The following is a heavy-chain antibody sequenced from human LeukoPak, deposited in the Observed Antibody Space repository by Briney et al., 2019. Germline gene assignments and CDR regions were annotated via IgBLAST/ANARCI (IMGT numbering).Heavy chain of an antibody. V-gene: IGHV1-18*01. Sequence: GASVNVSCKASGYTFTSYGISWVRQAPGQGLEWMGWISAYNGNTNYAQKLQGRVTMTTDTSTSTAYMELRSLRSDDTAVYYCAREDGYCSSTSCPPDYWGQGTLVTVSS. CDR2: ISAYNGNT. CDR3: AREDGYCSSTSCPPDY. D-gene: IGHD2-2*01. CDR1: GYTFTSYG. J-gene: IGHJ4*02.